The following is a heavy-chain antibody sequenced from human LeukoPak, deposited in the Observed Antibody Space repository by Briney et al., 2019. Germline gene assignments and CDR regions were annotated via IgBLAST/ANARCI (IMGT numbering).Heavy chain of an antibody. Sequence: GGSLRLPCAASGFTFSSYGMHWVRQAPGKGLEWVAFIRYDGSNKYYADSVKGRFTISRDNSKNTLYLQMNSLRAEDTAVYYCATPGSGTYGSESSYFDYWGQGTLVTVSS. J-gene: IGHJ4*02. CDR1: GFTFSSYG. V-gene: IGHV3-30*02. CDR3: ATPGSGTYGSESSYFDY. D-gene: IGHD3-10*01. CDR2: IRYDGSNK.